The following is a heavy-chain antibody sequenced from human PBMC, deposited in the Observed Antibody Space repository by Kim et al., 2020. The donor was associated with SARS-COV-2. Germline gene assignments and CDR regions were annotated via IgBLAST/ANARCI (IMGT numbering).Heavy chain of an antibody. CDR1: GFTFSSFG. J-gene: IGHJ4*01. V-gene: IGHV3-33*05. CDR3: HTAGRVFLVGY. CDR2: LSDSGGNT. D-gene: IGHD5-18*01. Sequence: GGSLRLSCAASGFTFSSFGMPWVRQAPGKGLERVAVLSDSGGNTYYADSVKGRFTISRDNSKNTLYLQMNSLRAEDTAVYYCHTAGRVFLVGYWGHGTLVTVSS.